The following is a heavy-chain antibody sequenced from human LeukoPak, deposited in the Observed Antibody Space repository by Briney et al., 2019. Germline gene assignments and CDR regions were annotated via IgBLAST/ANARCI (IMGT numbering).Heavy chain of an antibody. Sequence: SETLSLTCTVSGGSISSGSYYWSWIRQPAGKGLEWIGRIYTSGSTNYNPSRKSRVTISVDTSKNQFSLKLSSVTAADTAVYYCARDAGYRSGGSCYSPRYYYYGMDVWGQGTTVTVSS. J-gene: IGHJ6*02. CDR3: ARDAGYRSGGSCYSPRYYYYGMDV. CDR2: IYTSGST. V-gene: IGHV4-61*02. D-gene: IGHD2-15*01. CDR1: GGSISSGSYY.